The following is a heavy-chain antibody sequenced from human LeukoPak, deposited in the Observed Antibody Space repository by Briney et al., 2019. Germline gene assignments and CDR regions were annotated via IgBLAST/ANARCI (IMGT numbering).Heavy chain of an antibody. CDR2: IYTSGST. Sequence: SETLSLTCTVSGGSISSGSYYWSWIRQPAGKGLEWIGRIYTSGSTNYNSSLKSRVTISVDTSKNQFSLKLSSVTAADTAVYYCARMRWELLRGGESYMDVWGKGTAVTVSS. J-gene: IGHJ6*03. V-gene: IGHV4-61*02. CDR3: ARMRWELLRGGESYMDV. D-gene: IGHD1-26*01. CDR1: GGSISSGSYY.